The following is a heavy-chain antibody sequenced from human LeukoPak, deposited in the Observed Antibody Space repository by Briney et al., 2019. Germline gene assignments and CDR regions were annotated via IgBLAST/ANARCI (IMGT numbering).Heavy chain of an antibody. CDR2: INPNSGGT. CDR1: GYTFIGYY. V-gene: IGHV1-2*02. D-gene: IGHD4-17*01. J-gene: IGHJ4*02. CDR3: ARRAKDGDYFDY. Sequence: ASVKVSCKASGYTFIGYYMHWVRQAPGQGLEWMGWINPNSGGTKYAQKFQGRVTMTRDTSSSTAYMELSRLRSDDTAVYFCARRAKDGDYFDYWGQGTLVTVSS.